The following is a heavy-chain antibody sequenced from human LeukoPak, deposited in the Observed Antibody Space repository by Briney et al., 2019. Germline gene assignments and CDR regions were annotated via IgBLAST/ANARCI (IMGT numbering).Heavy chain of an antibody. Sequence: GGSLRLSCAASRFTFSSYEMNWVRQAPGKGLEWVSYISGSGIKHYADSVKGRFTISRDNAKNSLYLQMNSLRAEDTAVYYCARGTRKSRSNDAFDIWGQGTMVTVSS. V-gene: IGHV3-48*03. D-gene: IGHD4-11*01. CDR1: RFTFSSYE. CDR2: ISGSGIK. CDR3: ARGTRKSRSNDAFDI. J-gene: IGHJ3*02.